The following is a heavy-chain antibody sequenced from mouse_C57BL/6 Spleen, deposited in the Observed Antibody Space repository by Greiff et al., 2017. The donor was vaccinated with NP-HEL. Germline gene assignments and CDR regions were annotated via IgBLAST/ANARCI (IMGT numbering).Heavy chain of an antibody. D-gene: IGHD1-1*01. V-gene: IGHV5-9*01. J-gene: IGHJ4*01. CDR1: GFTFSSYT. CDR3: ARRGTTGYAMDY. CDR2: ISGGGGNT. Sequence: EVMLVESGGGLVKPGGSLKLSCAASGFTFSSYTMSWVRQTPEKRLEWVATISGGGGNTYYPDSVKGRFTISRDNAKNTLYLQMSSLRSEDTALYYCARRGTTGYAMDYWGQGTSVTVSS.